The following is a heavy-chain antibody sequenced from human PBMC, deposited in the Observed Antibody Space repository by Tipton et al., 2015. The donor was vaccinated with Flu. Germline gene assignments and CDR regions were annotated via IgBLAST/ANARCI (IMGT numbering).Heavy chain of an antibody. CDR1: GFTLSLYW. D-gene: IGHD2-2*01. CDR2: IKQDGSEK. Sequence: GSLRLSCAASGFTLSLYWMTWVRQAPGKGLEWVANIKQDGSEKYYVDSVKGRFTISRDNAKNSLYVQMNSLRAEDTAVYYCARELPRGYCSSTSCTRDVFDIWGQGTMVTVSS. J-gene: IGHJ3*02. CDR3: ARELPRGYCSSTSCTRDVFDI. V-gene: IGHV3-7*03.